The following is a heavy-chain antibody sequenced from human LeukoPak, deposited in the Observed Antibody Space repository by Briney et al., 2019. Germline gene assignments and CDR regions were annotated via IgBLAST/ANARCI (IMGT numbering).Heavy chain of an antibody. CDR3: ARQDYYGSGKIEY. J-gene: IGHJ4*02. CDR2: IFADDSDT. Sequence: GESLKISCKGSGYSFTNYWIGWVRQMPGEGLEWVGIIFADDSDTRYSPSFQGQVTISADKSINPAYLQWSSLQASDTAIYYCARQDYYGSGKIEYWGQGTLVTVFS. CDR1: GYSFTNYW. V-gene: IGHV5-51*01. D-gene: IGHD3-10*01.